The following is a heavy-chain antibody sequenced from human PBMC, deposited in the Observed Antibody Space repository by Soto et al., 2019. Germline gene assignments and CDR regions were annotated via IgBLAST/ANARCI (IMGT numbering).Heavy chain of an antibody. D-gene: IGHD3-3*02. CDR3: ARFSTMGKDYGVDV. V-gene: IGHV4-30-4*01. Sequence: QVQLQESGPGLVKPSETLSLTCSVSSVYSSSSDYYWSLIRQPPGKSLEWIGYINYSGRTYYKTSLKSRLSMSIDTSKSQFSLRLTSVTVAVSAVYFCARFSTMGKDYGVDVWGQGTTVTVSS. J-gene: IGHJ6*02. CDR2: INYSGRT. CDR1: SVYSSSSDYY.